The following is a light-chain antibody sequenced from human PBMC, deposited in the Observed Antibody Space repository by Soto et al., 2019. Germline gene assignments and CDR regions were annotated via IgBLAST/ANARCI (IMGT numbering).Light chain of an antibody. CDR1: QSVDSY. Sequence: EIVLTQSPATLSLSPGERATLSCRTSQSVDSYLAWFQQKPGQPPRLLIYDASNRATDIPARFSGSGSGTDFTLTISSLEPEDFAVYYCQQRRDWPLTFGGGTKVEIK. CDR3: QQRRDWPLT. V-gene: IGKV3-11*01. J-gene: IGKJ4*01. CDR2: DAS.